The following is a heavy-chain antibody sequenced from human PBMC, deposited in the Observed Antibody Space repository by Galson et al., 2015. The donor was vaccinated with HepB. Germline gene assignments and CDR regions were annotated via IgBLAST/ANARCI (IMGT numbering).Heavy chain of an antibody. CDR3: ARFRRQLLSNWFDP. D-gene: IGHD2-2*01. V-gene: IGHV4-39*01. CDR2: IYYSGST. J-gene: IGHJ5*02. Sequence: ETLSLTCTVSGGSISSSSYYWGWIRQPPGKGLEWIGSIYYSGSTYYNPSLKSRVTISVDTSKNQFSLKLSSVTAADTAVYYCARFRRQLLSNWFDPWGQGTLVTVSS. CDR1: GGSISSSSYY.